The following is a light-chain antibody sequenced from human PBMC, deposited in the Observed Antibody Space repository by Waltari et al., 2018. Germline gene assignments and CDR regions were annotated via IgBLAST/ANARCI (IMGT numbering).Light chain of an antibody. CDR1: SSDIGSYNF. Sequence: QSALTQPPSASGSPGQSVTISCTGTSSDIGSYNFVSWSQHHPGKAPKLIIYEVTQRPSGVPDRFSGSKSGNTASLTVSGLQAEDEADYYCASFVGTNNFRVFGGGTRVTVL. J-gene: IGLJ2*01. V-gene: IGLV2-8*01. CDR2: EVT. CDR3: ASFVGTNNFRV.